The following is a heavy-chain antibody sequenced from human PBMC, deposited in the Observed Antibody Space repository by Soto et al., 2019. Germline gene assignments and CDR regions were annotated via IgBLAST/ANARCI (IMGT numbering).Heavy chain of an antibody. CDR3: ARRLAARLDYYYYYMDV. CDR1: GFTFSSYS. D-gene: IGHD6-6*01. J-gene: IGHJ6*03. V-gene: IGHV3-48*01. Sequence: EVQLVESGGGLVQPGGSLRLSCAASGFTFSSYSMNWVRQAPGKGLEWVSYISSSSSTIYYADSVKGRFTISRDNAKNSLYLQMNSLRAEDTAVYYCARRLAARLDYYYYYMDVWGKGTTVTVSS. CDR2: ISSSSSTI.